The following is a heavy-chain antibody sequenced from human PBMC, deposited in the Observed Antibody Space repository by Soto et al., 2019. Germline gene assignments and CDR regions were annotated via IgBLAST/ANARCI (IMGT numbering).Heavy chain of an antibody. J-gene: IGHJ6*03. V-gene: IGHV4-59*08. CDR2: VYDTGS. Sequence: LSLTCAVPGASINTYYWSWIRQPPGKGLEWIGYVYDTGSYYNPSLKSRVALSLDMSKNQFSLKLSSVTAADTAVYYCARGMGRFGEFIVGRNYYYFMDVWGKGTTVTVSS. CDR3: ARGMGRFGEFIVGRNYYYFMDV. D-gene: IGHD3-10*01. CDR1: GASINTYY.